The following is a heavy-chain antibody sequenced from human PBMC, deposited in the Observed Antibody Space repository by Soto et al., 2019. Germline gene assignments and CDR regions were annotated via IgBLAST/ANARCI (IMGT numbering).Heavy chain of an antibody. CDR1: GYNFNTNW. J-gene: IGHJ5*02. CDR3: ARVFGSGWSGFDP. V-gene: IGHV5-51*01. D-gene: IGHD6-19*01. CDR2: IFPSDSDI. Sequence: GESLKISCKGSGYNFNTNWIGWVRQMPGKGLEWMGVIFPSDSDIRYSPSLQGQVTISADKSISTTYPQWRSLTASDTAMYYCARVFGSGWSGFDPWGQGTLVTVSS.